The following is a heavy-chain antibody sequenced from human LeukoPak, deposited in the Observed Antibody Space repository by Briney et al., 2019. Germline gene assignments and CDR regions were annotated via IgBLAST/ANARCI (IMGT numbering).Heavy chain of an antibody. CDR2: ISAYNGNT. D-gene: IGHD6-13*01. J-gene: IGHJ4*02. CDR1: GYTFTSYG. V-gene: IGHV1-18*01. Sequence: ASVKVSCKASGYTFTSYGISWVRQAPGQGLEWMGWISAYNGNTNYAQKLQGRVTMTTDTSTSTAYMELRSLRSDDTAVYYCARYRLPQQLVQIGIYWGQGTLVTVSS. CDR3: ARYRLPQQLVQIGIY.